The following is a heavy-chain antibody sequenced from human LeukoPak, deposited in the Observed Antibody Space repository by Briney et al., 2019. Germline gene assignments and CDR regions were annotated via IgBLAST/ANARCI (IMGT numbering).Heavy chain of an antibody. D-gene: IGHD3-22*01. V-gene: IGHV4-59*01. Sequence: SETLSLTCTVSGGSISSYYWSWIRQPLGKGLEWIGYIYYSGSTNYNPSLKSRVTISVDTSKNQFSLKLSSVTAADTAVYYCARYSPYYDSSGYAFDIWGQGTMVTVSS. CDR1: GGSISSYY. J-gene: IGHJ3*02. CDR2: IYYSGST. CDR3: ARYSPYYDSSGYAFDI.